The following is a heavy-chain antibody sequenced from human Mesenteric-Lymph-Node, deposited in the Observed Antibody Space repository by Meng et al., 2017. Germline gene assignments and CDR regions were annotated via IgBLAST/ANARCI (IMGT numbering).Heavy chain of an antibody. CDR1: GDSISNNYW. J-gene: IGHJ4*02. Sequence: QLKDSGPGLVKPSGTLSLTFAGSGDSISNNYWWTWVRQSPGKGLEWIGEISHTGTTNYNPSLESRVTISVDKSNNQFSLKLNSVTAADTAIYYCAGRQWLGPQWGQGTLVTVSS. CDR2: ISHTGTT. V-gene: IGHV4-4*02. D-gene: IGHD6-19*01. CDR3: AGRQWLGPQ.